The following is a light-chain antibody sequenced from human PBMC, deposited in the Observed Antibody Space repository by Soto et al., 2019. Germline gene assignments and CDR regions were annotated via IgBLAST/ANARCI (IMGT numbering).Light chain of an antibody. CDR2: GAS. CDR1: QSVSGSY. CDR3: QQYVSSPQT. Sequence: ETVLKHSRGTLSLSPRERATLSSSASQSVSGSYLAVYQQRPGQAPTLLIYGASNRATGIPDRFSGSGSGTDFTLTISRLEPEDFAMYFCQQYVSSPQTFGQGTKVDI. J-gene: IGKJ1*01. V-gene: IGKV3-20*01.